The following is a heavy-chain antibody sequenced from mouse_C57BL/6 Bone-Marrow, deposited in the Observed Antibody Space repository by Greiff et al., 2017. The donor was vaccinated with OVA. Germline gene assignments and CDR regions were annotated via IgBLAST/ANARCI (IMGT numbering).Heavy chain of an antibody. V-gene: IGHV1-61*01. D-gene: IGHD1-1*02. CDR1: GYTFTSYW. CDR2: IYPSDSET. CDR3: ARGDYPYWYFDV. J-gene: IGHJ1*03. Sequence: QVQLQQSGAELVRPGSSVKLSCKASGYTFTSYWMDWVKQRPGQGLEWIGNIYPSDSETHYNQKFKDKATLTVDKSSSTAYMQLSSLTSEDSAVYYCARGDYPYWYFDVWGTGTTVTVSS.